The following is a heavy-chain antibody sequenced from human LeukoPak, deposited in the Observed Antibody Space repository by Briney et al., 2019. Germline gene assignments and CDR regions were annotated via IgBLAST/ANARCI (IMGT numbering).Heavy chain of an antibody. CDR1: GFTFDDYA. D-gene: IGHD3-10*01. Sequence: PGGSLRLSCAASGFTFDDYAMHWVRQAPGKGLEWVALISWEGHTTYYADSVRGRFTISRDKSKNSLYLQMNSLRSGDTAFYYCARDTDYGSATNYFDSWGQGTLVSVSS. J-gene: IGHJ4*02. CDR3: ARDTDYGSATNYFDS. CDR2: ISWEGHTT. V-gene: IGHV3-43*01.